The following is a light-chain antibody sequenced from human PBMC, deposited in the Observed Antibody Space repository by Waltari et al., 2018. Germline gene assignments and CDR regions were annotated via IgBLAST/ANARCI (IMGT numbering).Light chain of an antibody. J-gene: IGKJ2*01. CDR2: GAS. V-gene: IGKV1-5*01. CDR1: QSINTY. CDR3: QRYNSYANT. Sequence: DIQMTQSPSSLSASVGDSVTITCRASQSINTYLAWYQQKPGKAPKLLIYGASTLESGVPGRFSGTGSGTEFTLTISSLQPDDFATYYCQRYNSYANTFGQGTKVDIK.